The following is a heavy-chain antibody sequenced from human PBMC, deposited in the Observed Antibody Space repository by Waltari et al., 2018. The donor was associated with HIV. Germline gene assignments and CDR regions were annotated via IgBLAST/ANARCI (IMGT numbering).Heavy chain of an antibody. CDR1: GYTFTSYD. Sequence: QVQLVQSGAEVKKPGASVKVSCKASGYTFTSYDINWMRRATGQGLEWMGLKKPTSCNTGYPQKVQGRVTMTRNTSISTAYMELGSLRSEDTAVYYCARGRVQVRGAMYYFDYWGQGTLVTVSS. CDR3: ARGRVQVRGAMYYFDY. J-gene: IGHJ4*02. D-gene: IGHD3-10*01. CDR2: KKPTSCNT. V-gene: IGHV1-8*01.